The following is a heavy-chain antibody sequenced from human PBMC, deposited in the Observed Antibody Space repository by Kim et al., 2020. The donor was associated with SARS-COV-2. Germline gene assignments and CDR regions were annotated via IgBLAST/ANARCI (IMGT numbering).Heavy chain of an antibody. CDR2: INHSGST. CDR3: ARPRRSGCSGGSCYRGLYFDY. Sequence: SETLSLTCAVYGGSFSGYYWSWIRQPPGKGLEWIGEINHSGSTNYNPSLKSRVTISVDTSKNQFSLKLSSVTAADTAVYYCARPRRSGCSGGSCYRGLYFDYWGQGTLVTVSS. D-gene: IGHD2-15*01. J-gene: IGHJ4*02. V-gene: IGHV4-34*01. CDR1: GGSFSGYY.